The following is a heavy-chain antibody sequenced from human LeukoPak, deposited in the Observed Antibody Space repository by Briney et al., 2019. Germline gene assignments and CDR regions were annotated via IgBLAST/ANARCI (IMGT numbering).Heavy chain of an antibody. CDR1: GFTFSNAW. Sequence: TGGSLRLSCAASGFTFSNAWMSWVRQAPGKGLEWVGRIKSKTDGGTTDYAAPVKGRFTISRDDSKNTLYLQMNSLKTEDTAVYYCTTSLRKWLRYGDYWGQGTLVTVSS. V-gene: IGHV3-15*01. J-gene: IGHJ4*02. D-gene: IGHD5-12*01. CDR2: IKSKTDGGTT. CDR3: TTSLRKWLRYGDY.